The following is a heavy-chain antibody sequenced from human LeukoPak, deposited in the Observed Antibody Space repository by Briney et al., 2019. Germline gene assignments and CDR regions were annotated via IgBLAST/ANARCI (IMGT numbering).Heavy chain of an antibody. CDR1: GFTFSSYA. CDR3: ARDNPYYYDSSGADAFDI. CDR2: ISYDGSNK. V-gene: IGHV3-30-3*01. Sequence: GGSLRLSCAASGFTFSSYAMHWVRQAPGKGLEWVAVISYDGSNKYYADSVKGRFTISRDNSKNTLYLQMNSLRAEDTAVYYCARDNPYYYDSSGADAFDIWGQGTMVTVSS. J-gene: IGHJ3*02. D-gene: IGHD3-22*01.